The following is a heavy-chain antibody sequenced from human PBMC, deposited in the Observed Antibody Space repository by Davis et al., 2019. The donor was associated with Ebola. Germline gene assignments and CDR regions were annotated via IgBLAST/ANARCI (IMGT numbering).Heavy chain of an antibody. D-gene: IGHD5-12*01. CDR1: VITFSSYA. J-gene: IGHJ4*02. CDR2: ISGSGGST. V-gene: IGHV3-23*01. Sequence: GESLKISCPDSVITFSSYAMTWVRQAPGKGLEWVSAISGSGGSTYYADSVKGRFTISRDNSENTLNLQMNSLRAEDTAVYYCARESRDIVATIMNWGQGTLVTVSS. CDR3: ARESRDIVATIMN.